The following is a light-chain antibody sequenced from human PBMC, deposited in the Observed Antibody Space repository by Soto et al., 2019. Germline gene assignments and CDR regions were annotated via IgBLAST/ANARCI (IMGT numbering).Light chain of an antibody. CDR3: CSYAGSSTSVV. CDR1: SSDVGSYNL. CDR2: EGS. V-gene: IGLV2-23*01. J-gene: IGLJ2*01. Sequence: QSAPTQPASVSGSPGQSITISCTGTSSDVGSYNLDSWYQQHPGKAPKLMIYEGSKRPSGVSNRFSGSKSGNTASLTISGLQAEDEADYYCCSYAGSSTSVVFGGGTKLTVL.